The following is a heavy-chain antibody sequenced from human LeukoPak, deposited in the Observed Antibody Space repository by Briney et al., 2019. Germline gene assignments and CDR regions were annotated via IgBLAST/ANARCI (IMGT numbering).Heavy chain of an antibody. CDR1: GYTFTGYY. Sequence: GASVKVSCKASGYTFTGYYMHWVRQAPGQGLEWMGRINPNSGGTNYAQKFQGRVTMTRDTSISTAYMELSRLRSDDTAVYYCARDYYDSCGYYLEAFDIWGQGTMVTVSS. D-gene: IGHD3-22*01. CDR3: ARDYYDSCGYYLEAFDI. V-gene: IGHV1-2*06. J-gene: IGHJ3*02. CDR2: INPNSGGT.